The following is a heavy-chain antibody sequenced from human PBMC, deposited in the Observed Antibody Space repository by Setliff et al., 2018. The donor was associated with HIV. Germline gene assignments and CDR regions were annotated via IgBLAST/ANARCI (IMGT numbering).Heavy chain of an antibody. Sequence: SVKVSCKASGFTFTSSSIQWVRQARGQSLEWIGWIVVGSGNTDYAQKFQGRVTMTEDTSADTAYMELSSLRSEDTAVYYCATDSRHDYSDNSPISTFGFDIWGQGTMVTVSS. D-gene: IGHD4-4*01. CDR3: ATDSRHDYSDNSPISTFGFDI. V-gene: IGHV1-58*02. CDR1: GFTFTSSS. CDR2: IVVGSGNT. J-gene: IGHJ3*02.